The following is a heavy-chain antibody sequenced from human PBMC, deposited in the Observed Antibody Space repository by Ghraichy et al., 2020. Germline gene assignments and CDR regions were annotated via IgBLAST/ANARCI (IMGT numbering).Heavy chain of an antibody. Sequence: SETLSLTCAVSGGSFSGYYWSWIRQPPGKGLEWIGEISHSGSTKYNPSLKSRVTISVDTSENQFSLKLSSVTAADTAVYYCTRCPRGYCSSTNCFGILVGFDYWGQGSLVTVSS. V-gene: IGHV4-34*01. J-gene: IGHJ4*02. CDR3: TRCPRGYCSSTNCFGILVGFDY. D-gene: IGHD2-2*01. CDR2: ISHSGST. CDR1: GGSFSGYY.